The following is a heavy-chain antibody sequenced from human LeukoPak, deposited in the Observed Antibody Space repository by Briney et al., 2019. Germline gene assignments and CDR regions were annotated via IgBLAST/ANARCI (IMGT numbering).Heavy chain of an antibody. D-gene: IGHD1-1*01. J-gene: IGHJ4*02. CDR1: GYSFTSYW. V-gene: IGHV5-51*01. Sequence: GESLKISCKGSGYSFTSYWIGWVRHVPGKGLEWMGIIYPGDSDTRYSPSFQGQVTISADKSISTAYLQWSSLKASDTAMYYCARRPGTTGDYFDYWGQGTLVTVSS. CDR2: IYPGDSDT. CDR3: ARRPGTTGDYFDY.